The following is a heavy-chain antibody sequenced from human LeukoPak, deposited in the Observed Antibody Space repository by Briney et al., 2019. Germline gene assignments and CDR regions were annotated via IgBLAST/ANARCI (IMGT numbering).Heavy chain of an antibody. CDR1: GGSISSYY. V-gene: IGHV4-4*09. J-gene: IGHJ4*02. D-gene: IGHD1-26*01. CDR2: IYTSGSP. Sequence: SETLSLTCTVSGGSISSYYWSWIRQPPGQGREWIGYIYTSGSPNYNPSLKSRVTILVDTSKNQFSLKLSSVPAADTAVYYCAGGFSGSLDYWGQGTLVTVSS. CDR3: AGGFSGSLDY.